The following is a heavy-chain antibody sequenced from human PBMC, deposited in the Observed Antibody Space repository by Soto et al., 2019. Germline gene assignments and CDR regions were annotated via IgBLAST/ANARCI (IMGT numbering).Heavy chain of an antibody. CDR3: ARQAPRRYGYFDY. J-gene: IGHJ4*02. Sequence: SETLSLTCTVSGGSISSGGYYWSWIRQHPGKGLEWIGYIYYSGSTYYNPSLKSRVTISVDTSKNQFSLKLSSVTAADTAVYYCARQAPRRYGYFDYWGQGTLVTVSS. V-gene: IGHV4-31*03. CDR1: GGSISSGGYY. D-gene: IGHD3-22*01. CDR2: IYYSGST.